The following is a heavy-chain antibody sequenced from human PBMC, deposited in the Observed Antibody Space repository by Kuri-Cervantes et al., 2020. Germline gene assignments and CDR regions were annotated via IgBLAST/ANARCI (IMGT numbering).Heavy chain of an antibody. CDR1: GYTLTELS. CDR3: ARGLPKPIYYGMDV. Sequence: ASVKVSCKVSGYTLTELSMHWVRQAPGQGLEWMGWINPNSGGTNYAQKFQGRVTMTRDTSISTAYMELSSLRSEDTAVYYCARGLPKPIYYGMDVWGQGTTVTVSS. V-gene: IGHV1-2*02. CDR2: INPNSGGT. J-gene: IGHJ6*02.